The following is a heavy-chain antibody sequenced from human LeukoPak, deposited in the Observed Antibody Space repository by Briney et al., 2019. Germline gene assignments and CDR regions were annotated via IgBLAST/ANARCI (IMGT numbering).Heavy chain of an antibody. Sequence: GGSLRLSCAASGFTFSNYWMSWVRQAPGKGLEWVANIKQDGSEKYCVDSVKGRFTISRDNAKNSLYLQMNSLRAEDTAVYYCARDRDTAMVTIDYWGQGTLVTVSS. D-gene: IGHD5-18*01. CDR3: ARDRDTAMVTIDY. CDR1: GFTFSNYW. V-gene: IGHV3-7*01. CDR2: IKQDGSEK. J-gene: IGHJ4*02.